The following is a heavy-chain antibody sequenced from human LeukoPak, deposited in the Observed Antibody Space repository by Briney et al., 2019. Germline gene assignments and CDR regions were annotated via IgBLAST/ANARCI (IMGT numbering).Heavy chain of an antibody. J-gene: IGHJ4*02. D-gene: IGHD6-19*01. Sequence: SETLSLTCAVYGGSFSGYYWSWICQPPGKGLEWIGEINYSGSTNYNPSLKSRVTISVDTSKNQFSLKLSSVTAADTAVYYCASDPIAVAPPGYWGQGTLVTVSS. CDR3: ASDPIAVAPPGY. V-gene: IGHV4-34*01. CDR2: INYSGST. CDR1: GGSFSGYY.